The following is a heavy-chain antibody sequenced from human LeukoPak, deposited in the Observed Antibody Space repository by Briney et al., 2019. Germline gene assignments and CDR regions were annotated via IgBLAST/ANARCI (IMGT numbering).Heavy chain of an antibody. CDR3: ARDQSIAAAGWFDP. D-gene: IGHD6-13*01. CDR1: GGTFSSYA. V-gene: IGHV1-69*13. J-gene: IGHJ5*02. CDR2: IIPIFGTA. Sequence: GASVKVSCKASGGTFSSYAISWVRQAPGQGLEWMGGIIPIFGTANYAQKFQGRVTITADESTSTAYMELRSLKSDDTAVYYCARDQSIAAAGWFDPWGQGTLVTVAS.